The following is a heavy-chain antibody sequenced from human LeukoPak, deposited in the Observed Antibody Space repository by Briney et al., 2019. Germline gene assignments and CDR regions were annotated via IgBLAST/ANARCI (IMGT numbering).Heavy chain of an antibody. D-gene: IGHD3-10*01. J-gene: IGHJ4*02. CDR3: ARDFRRGVLDY. CDR2: IYYSGST. CDR1: GGSISSGGYY. V-gene: IGHV4-31*03. Sequence: SQTLSLTCTVSGGSISSGGYYWSWIRQHPGKGLEWIGYIYYSGSTYYDPSLKSRVTISVDASKNQFSLKLSSVTAADTAVYYCARDFRRGVLDYWGQGTLVAVS.